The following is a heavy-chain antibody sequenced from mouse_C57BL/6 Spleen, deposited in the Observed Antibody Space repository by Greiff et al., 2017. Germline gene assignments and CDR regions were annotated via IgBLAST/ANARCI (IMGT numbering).Heavy chain of an antibody. Sequence: VQLQQSVAEFVRPGASVKLSCTASGFNIKNTYMLWVKQRPEQGLEWIGRIDPAIGNTNYAPKFQGKSTITAETSSNTAYLQLSSLTAEDTASYYCARRGIDYGNYEYYCDYWGQGSTLTVSS. V-gene: IGHV14-3*01. CDR1: GFNIKNTY. CDR2: IDPAIGNT. J-gene: IGHJ2*01. D-gene: IGHD2-1*01. CDR3: ARRGIDYGNYEYYCDY.